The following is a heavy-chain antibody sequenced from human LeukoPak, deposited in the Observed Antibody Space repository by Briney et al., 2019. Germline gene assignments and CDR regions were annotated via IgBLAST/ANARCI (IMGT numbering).Heavy chain of an antibody. Sequence: GGSLRLSCAASGFTVSSNYMSWVRQAPGKGLEWVSDIYSGGSTYYADSVKGRFTISRHNSKNTLYLQMNSLRAEDTAVYYCARERRDYGDYYFDYWGQGTLVTVSS. D-gene: IGHD4-17*01. CDR3: ARERRDYGDYYFDY. CDR2: IYSGGST. V-gene: IGHV3-53*04. CDR1: GFTVSSNY. J-gene: IGHJ4*02.